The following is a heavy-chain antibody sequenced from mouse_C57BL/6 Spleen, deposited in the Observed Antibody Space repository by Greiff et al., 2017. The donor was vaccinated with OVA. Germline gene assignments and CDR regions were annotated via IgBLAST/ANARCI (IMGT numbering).Heavy chain of an antibody. J-gene: IGHJ1*03. CDR2: IDPSDSYT. D-gene: IGHD1-1*01. Sequence: ESGAELVMPGASVKLSCKASGYTFTSYWMHWVKQRPGQGLEWIGEIDPSDSYTNYNQKFKGKSTLTVDKSSSTAAMQLSSLTSEDSAVYYCARGGYYGSSPYWYFDVWGTGTTVTVSS. CDR3: ARGGYYGSSPYWYFDV. CDR1: GYTFTSYW. V-gene: IGHV1-69*01.